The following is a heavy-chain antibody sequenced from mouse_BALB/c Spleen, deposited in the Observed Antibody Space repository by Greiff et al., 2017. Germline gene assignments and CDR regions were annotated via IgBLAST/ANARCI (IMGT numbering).Heavy chain of an antibody. CDR2: INPSSGYT. CDR3: ARPSIYDGYYAY. D-gene: IGHD2-3*01. CDR1: GYTFTSYT. V-gene: IGHV1-4*01. Sequence: QVQLQQSGAELVRPGASVKMSCKASGYTFTSYTMHWVKQRPGQGLEWIGYINPSSGYTNYNQKFKDKATLTADKSSSTAYMQLSSLTSEDSAVYYCARPSIYDGYYAYWGQGTLVTVSA. J-gene: IGHJ3*01.